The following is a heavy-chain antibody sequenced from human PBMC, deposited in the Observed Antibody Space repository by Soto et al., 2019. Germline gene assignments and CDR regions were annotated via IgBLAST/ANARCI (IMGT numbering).Heavy chain of an antibody. CDR2: IWYDGSNK. D-gene: IGHD5-12*01. CDR1: GFTFSSYS. J-gene: IGHJ6*02. Sequence: GGSLRLSCAASGFTFSSYSMNWVRQAPGKGLEWVAVIWYDGSNKYYADSVKGRFTISRDNSKNTLYLQMSSLRAEDTAVYYCARDQVQWLLYYYYGMDVWGQGTTVTVSS. CDR3: ARDQVQWLLYYYYGMDV. V-gene: IGHV3-33*08.